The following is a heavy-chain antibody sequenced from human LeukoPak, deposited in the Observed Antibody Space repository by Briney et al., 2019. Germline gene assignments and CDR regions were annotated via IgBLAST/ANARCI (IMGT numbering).Heavy chain of an antibody. J-gene: IGHJ4*02. CDR2: INPNSGGT. D-gene: IGHD3-10*01. CDR1: GYTFTGYY. CDR3: ARDFWLAGMVRGVWAIDY. V-gene: IGHV1-2*02. Sequence: ASVKVSCKASGYTFTGYYMHWVRQAPGQGLEWMGWINPNSGGTNYAQKFQGRVTMTRDTSISTAYMELSRLRSDDTAVYYCARDFWLAGMVRGVWAIDYWGQGTLATVSS.